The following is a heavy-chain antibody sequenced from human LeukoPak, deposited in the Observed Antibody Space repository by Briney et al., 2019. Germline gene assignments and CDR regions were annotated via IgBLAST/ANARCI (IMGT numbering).Heavy chain of an antibody. V-gene: IGHV4-61*02. Sequence: TLSLTCTVSGGSLSSGSYYWSWIRQPAGKGLEWIGRIYTSGSTNYNPSLKSRVTISVDTSKNQFSLKLSSVTTADTAVYYCAREGVSSGDYWGQGTLVTVSS. D-gene: IGHD6-6*01. CDR1: GGSLSSGSYY. J-gene: IGHJ4*02. CDR2: IYTSGST. CDR3: AREGVSSGDY.